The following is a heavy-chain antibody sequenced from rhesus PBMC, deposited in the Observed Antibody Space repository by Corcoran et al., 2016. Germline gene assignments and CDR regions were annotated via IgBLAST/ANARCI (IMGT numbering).Heavy chain of an antibody. CDR3: ARGGLVTFDY. CDR2: IFGSIGST. Sequence: QVQLQESGPGLVKPSETLSLTCAVSGGSISGGYGWSWIRQPPGNGLEWIGHIFGSIGSTYYNPSLKSRVTISSDTSKNQFSLKLSSVTAADTAVYYCARGGLVTFDYWGQGFLGTVSS. J-gene: IGHJ4*01. CDR1: GGSISGGYG. D-gene: IGHD3-3*01. V-gene: IGHV4S7*01.